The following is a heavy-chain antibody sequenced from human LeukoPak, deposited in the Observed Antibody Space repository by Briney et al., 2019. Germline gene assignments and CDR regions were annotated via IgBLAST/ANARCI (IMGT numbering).Heavy chain of an antibody. Sequence: GGSLRLSCVASGLTFSSYGISWVRQAPGQGLEWMGWISAYNGNTNYAQKLQGRVTMTTDTSTSTAYMELRSLRSDDTAVYYCARDNPITGTLFDPWGQGTLVTVSS. CDR3: ARDNPITGTLFDP. V-gene: IGHV1-18*01. J-gene: IGHJ5*02. CDR2: ISAYNGNT. D-gene: IGHD1-7*01. CDR1: GLTFSSYG.